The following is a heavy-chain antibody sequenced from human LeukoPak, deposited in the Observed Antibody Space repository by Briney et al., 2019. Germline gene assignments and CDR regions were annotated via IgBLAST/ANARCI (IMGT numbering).Heavy chain of an antibody. CDR2: IIPIFGIA. CDR1: GGTFSSYA. D-gene: IGHD6-13*01. Sequence: SVKVSCKASGGTFSSYAISWVRQAPGQGLEWMGRIIPIFGIANYAQKFQGRVTITADKSTSTAHMELSSLRSEDTAVYYCARDLIAAAGKVTYGMDVWGQGTLVTVS. CDR3: ARDLIAAAGKVTYGMDV. V-gene: IGHV1-69*04. J-gene: IGHJ6*02.